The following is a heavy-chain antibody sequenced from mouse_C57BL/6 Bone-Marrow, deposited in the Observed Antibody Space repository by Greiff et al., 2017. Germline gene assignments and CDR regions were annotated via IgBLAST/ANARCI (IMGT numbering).Heavy chain of an antibody. D-gene: IGHD1-1*01. CDR3: AINLHDYGSSLDFGY. V-gene: IGHV14-2*01. Sequence: VQLQQSGAELVKPGASVKLSCTASGFNITDYYMHWVKQRTEQGLEWIGRIDPEDGETKYAPKFQGKATITADTASNTAYLQLSSLTSEDTAVYYCAINLHDYGSSLDFGYWGQGTTLTASS. CDR2: IDPEDGET. J-gene: IGHJ2*01. CDR1: GFNITDYY.